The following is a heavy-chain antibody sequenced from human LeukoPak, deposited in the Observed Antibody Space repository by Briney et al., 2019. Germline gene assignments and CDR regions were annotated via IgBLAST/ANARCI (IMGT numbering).Heavy chain of an antibody. CDR2: ISGSGGSK. CDR3: AKLTSASGAYGVDV. Sequence: PGGSLRLSCAASGFTFSSYVMSWVRQAPGKGLEWVSTISGSGGSKHYADSVEGRFTISRDNSKNTVYLQMNSLRAEDTAIYYCAKLTSASGAYGVDVWGQGTTVTVSS. V-gene: IGHV3-23*01. J-gene: IGHJ6*02. D-gene: IGHD3-10*01. CDR1: GFTFSSYV.